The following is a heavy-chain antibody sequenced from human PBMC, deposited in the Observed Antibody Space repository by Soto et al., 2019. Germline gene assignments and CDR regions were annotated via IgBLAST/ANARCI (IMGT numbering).Heavy chain of an antibody. V-gene: IGHV1-69*06. CDR2: IIPIFGTA. CDR1: GGTFSSYA. J-gene: IGHJ6*02. D-gene: IGHD3-3*01. CDR3: ARGAIFGVVIDYYYGMDV. Sequence: SVKVSCTASGGTFSSYAISWVRQAPGQGLEWMGGIIPIFGTANYAQKFQGRVTITADKSTSTAYMELSSLRSEDTAVYYCARGAIFGVVIDYYYGMDVWGQGTTVTVAS.